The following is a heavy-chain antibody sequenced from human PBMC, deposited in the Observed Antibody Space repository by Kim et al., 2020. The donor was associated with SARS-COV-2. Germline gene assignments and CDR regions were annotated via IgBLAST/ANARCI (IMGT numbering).Heavy chain of an antibody. V-gene: IGHV3-23*01. D-gene: IGHD1-26*01. J-gene: IGHJ4*02. CDR2: ISGSGVGT. CDR3: AKDQNVGY. Sequence: GVSLRLSCAASGFTFSSYTMTWVRQAPGKGLEWVSTISGSGVGTYYADSVKGRFTISRDNSKNTLYLQMNSLRAEDTAVYYCAKDQNVGYWGQGTLVTGS. CDR1: GFTFSSYT.